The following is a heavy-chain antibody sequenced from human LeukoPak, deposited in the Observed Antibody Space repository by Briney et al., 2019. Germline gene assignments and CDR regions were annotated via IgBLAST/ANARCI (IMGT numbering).Heavy chain of an antibody. CDR2: IKPNSGAT. D-gene: IGHD1-14*01. Sequence: ASVKVSCKASGYTFTGYCMHWVRQAPGQGLEWMGWIKPNSGATKYAQKLQGRVTMTRDTSISTVYMELSSLESDDTAVYYCARTAEASSSWFDPWGQGTLVTVSS. CDR1: GYTFTGYC. J-gene: IGHJ5*02. V-gene: IGHV1-2*02. CDR3: ARTAEASSSWFDP.